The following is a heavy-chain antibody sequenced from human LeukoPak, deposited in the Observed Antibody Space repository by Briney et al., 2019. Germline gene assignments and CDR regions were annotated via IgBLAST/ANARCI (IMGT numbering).Heavy chain of an antibody. CDR2: IFHSGST. V-gene: IGHV4-34*12. CDR3: ARMDDCGSTDCSAFDY. CDR1: GGSFSGYY. D-gene: IGHD2-2*01. J-gene: IGHJ4*02. Sequence: SETLSLTCAVYGGSFSGYYWGWIRQPPGKGLEWIGSIFHSGSTYYSTSLKSRVTILVDTSKNQFSLKLSSVTAADTAVYYCARMDDCGSTDCSAFDYWGQGTLVPVSS.